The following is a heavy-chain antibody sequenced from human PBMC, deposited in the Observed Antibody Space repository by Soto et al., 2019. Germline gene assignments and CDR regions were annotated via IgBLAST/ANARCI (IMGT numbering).Heavy chain of an antibody. CDR2: ISYDGSNK. CDR1: GFTFSSYG. V-gene: IGHV3-30*18. D-gene: IGHD6-25*01. J-gene: IGHJ4*02. CDR3: AKVDSSGSIDY. Sequence: QVQLVESGGGVVRPGRSLRLSCAASGFTFSSYGMHWVRQAPGKGLEWVAVISYDGSNKYYADSVKGRFTISRDNSKNTLYLQMNSLRAEDTAVYYCAKVDSSGSIDYWGQGTLVTVSS.